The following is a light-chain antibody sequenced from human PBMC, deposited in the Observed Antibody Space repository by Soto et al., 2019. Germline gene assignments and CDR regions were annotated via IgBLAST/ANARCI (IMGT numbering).Light chain of an antibody. CDR2: DVS. CDR1: SSDVGGYNH. Sequence: QSVLTQPRSVSGSPGQSVTISCTGTSSDVGGYNHVSWYQQHPGKAPKLIIYDVSTRPSGVPDRFSGSKSGNTASLTISGLQAEDEADYYCRSHAGSSVVFGTGTKVTVL. J-gene: IGLJ1*01. V-gene: IGLV2-11*01. CDR3: RSHAGSSVV.